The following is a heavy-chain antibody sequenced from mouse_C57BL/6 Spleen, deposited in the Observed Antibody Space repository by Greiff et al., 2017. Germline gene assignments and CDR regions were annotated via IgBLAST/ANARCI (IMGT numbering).Heavy chain of an antibody. Sequence: EVQVVESGGGLVQPGGSMKLSCVASGFTFSNYWMNWVRQSPEKGLEWVAQIRLKSDNYATHYAESVKGRFTISRDDSKSSVYLQMNNLRAEDTGIYYCTAPYLLQGFAYWGQGTLVTVSA. CDR3: TAPYLLQGFAY. CDR2: IRLKSDNYAT. D-gene: IGHD1-1*01. V-gene: IGHV6-3*01. J-gene: IGHJ3*01. CDR1: GFTFSNYW.